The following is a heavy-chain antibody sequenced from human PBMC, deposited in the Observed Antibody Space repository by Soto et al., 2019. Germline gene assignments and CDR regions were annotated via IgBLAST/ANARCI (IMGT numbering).Heavy chain of an antibody. J-gene: IGHJ4*02. CDR1: GFTFSSYA. Sequence: GASLKISCAASGFTFSSYAMSWVRQAPGKGLEWVSAISGSGGSTYYADSVKGRFTISRDNSKNTLYLQMNSLRAEDTAVYYCAKVLIPEAYYDSTGRDYWGQGTLVTVSS. CDR3: AKVLIPEAYYDSTGRDY. V-gene: IGHV3-23*01. CDR2: ISGSGGST. D-gene: IGHD3-22*01.